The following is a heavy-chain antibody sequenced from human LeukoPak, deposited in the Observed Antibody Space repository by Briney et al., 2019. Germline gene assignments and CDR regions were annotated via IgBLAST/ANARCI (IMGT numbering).Heavy chain of an antibody. CDR3: ATYSSLNRREFQF. CDR1: GFTFSSYS. Sequence: PGGSLRLSCAASGFTFSSYSMNWVRQAPGKGLEWVAVIWYDGSHQYYADSVKGRFTISRDNAKNSLYLQMNSLRAEDTAVYYCATYSSLNRREFQFWGQGTLLTVSS. J-gene: IGHJ1*01. D-gene: IGHD3-22*01. V-gene: IGHV3-33*03. CDR2: IWYDGSHQ.